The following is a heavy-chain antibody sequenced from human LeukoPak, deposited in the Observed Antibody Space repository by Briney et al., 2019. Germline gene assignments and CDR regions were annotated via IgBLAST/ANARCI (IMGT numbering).Heavy chain of an antibody. CDR2: IIGGGGIT. CDR1: GFTFSNAW. D-gene: IGHD2-2*01. CDR3: AHGAMYQLDS. Sequence: GGSLRLSCAASGFTFSNAWMSWVRQAPGRGLEWVSGIIGGGGITYYANSVKGRFTISGDNSKNTLSLQMNSLRAEDTAVYYCAHGAMYQLDSWGQGTLVIVSS. V-gene: IGHV3-23*01. J-gene: IGHJ4*02.